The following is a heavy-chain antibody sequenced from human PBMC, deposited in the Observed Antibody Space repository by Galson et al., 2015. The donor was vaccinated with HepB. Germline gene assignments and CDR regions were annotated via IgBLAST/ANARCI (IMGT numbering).Heavy chain of an antibody. CDR1: GFTFSGYW. D-gene: IGHD3-16*01. CDR2: VNQDGSEM. CDR3: AREVMIRTLAHKTPDY. Sequence: SLRLSCAASGFTFSGYWMSWVRQVPGKGLEWVADVNQDGSEMYYADSVTGRFTISRDNAERSMYLHMYSLRAEDTAVYYCAREVMIRTLAHKTPDYWGQGTLVTVAS. J-gene: IGHJ4*02. V-gene: IGHV3-7*03.